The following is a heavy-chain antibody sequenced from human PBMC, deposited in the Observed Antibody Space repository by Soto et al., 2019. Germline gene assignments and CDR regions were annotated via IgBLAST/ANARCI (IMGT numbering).Heavy chain of an antibody. V-gene: IGHV4-38-2*02. CDR1: GYSISSGYY. J-gene: IGHJ6*02. CDR3: ATSPSGYAYYYGMDV. D-gene: IGHD5-12*01. CDR2: IYHSGST. Sequence: SETLSLTCTVSGYSISSGYYWGWIRQPPGKGLEWIGSIYHSGSTYYNPSLKSRVTISVDTPTNQFSLKLSSVTAADTAVYYCATSPSGYAYYYGMDVWGQGTTVTVSS.